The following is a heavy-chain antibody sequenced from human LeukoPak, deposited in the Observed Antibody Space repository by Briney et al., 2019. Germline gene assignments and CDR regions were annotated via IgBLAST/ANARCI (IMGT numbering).Heavy chain of an antibody. CDR1: GGSISSSSYY. V-gene: IGHV4-39*07. CDR3: ARTLMVRGVPDYYYGMDV. Sequence: SETLSLTCTVSGGSISSSSYYWGWIRQPPGKGLEWIGSIYYSGSTYYNPSLKSRVTISVDTSKNQFSLKLSSVTAADTAVCYCARTLMVRGVPDYYYGMDVWGQGTTVTVSS. J-gene: IGHJ6*02. D-gene: IGHD3-10*01. CDR2: IYYSGST.